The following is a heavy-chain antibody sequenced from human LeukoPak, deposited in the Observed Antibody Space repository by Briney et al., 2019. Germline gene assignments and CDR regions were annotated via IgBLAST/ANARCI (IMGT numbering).Heavy chain of an antibody. CDR2: ISPSGGST. CDR1: GYTFTSNY. J-gene: IGHJ4*02. D-gene: IGHD3-16*01. Sequence: ASVKVSCKAFGYTFTSNYMHWVRQAPGQGPEWMGVISPSGGSTTYAQKFQGRVTLTRDMSTSTDYLELSSLRSENTAVYYCARNIRFGGNYYFDYWGQGTLVTVSS. V-gene: IGHV1-46*01. CDR3: ARNIRFGGNYYFDY.